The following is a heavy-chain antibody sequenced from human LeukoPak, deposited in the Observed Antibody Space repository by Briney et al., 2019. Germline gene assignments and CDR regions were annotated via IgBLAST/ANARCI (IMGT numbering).Heavy chain of an antibody. J-gene: IGHJ4*02. V-gene: IGHV4-59*01. CDR1: TDSTNTYY. CDR3: VRLRWELLAPYFDQ. Sequence: SETLSLTCSVSTDSTNTYYWSWIRQSPGKGLEWIGHIYHSGSTDYNPSFKSRVTFSIDMSKTEFPLKLTSVTVADTAMYYCVRLRWELLAPYFDQWGQGAFVIVSS. CDR2: IYHSGST. D-gene: IGHD2-15*01.